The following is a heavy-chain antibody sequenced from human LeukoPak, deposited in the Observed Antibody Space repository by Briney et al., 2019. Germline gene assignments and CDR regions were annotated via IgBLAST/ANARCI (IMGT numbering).Heavy chain of an antibody. V-gene: IGHV1-69*04. CDR1: GGTFSSYA. D-gene: IGHD1-26*01. J-gene: IGHJ4*02. CDR3: ARVRGSYYSTDY. CDR2: IIPILGMA. Sequence: GASVEVSCKASGGTFSSYAISWVRQAPGQGLEWMGRIIPILGMANYAQKFQGRVTITADKSTSTAYMELSSLRSEDTAVYYCARVRGSYYSTDYWGQGTLVTVSS.